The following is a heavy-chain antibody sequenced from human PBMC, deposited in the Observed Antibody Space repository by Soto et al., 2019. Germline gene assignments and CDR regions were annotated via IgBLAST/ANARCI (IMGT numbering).Heavy chain of an antibody. D-gene: IGHD3-22*01. CDR3: ARQRDYYDTSGDSYFDY. CDR2: IHYSGST. Sequence: SETLSLTCTVSGGSISSANYFWGWIRQPPGKGLEWIGSIHYSGSTYYNLSLKSRVTISVDTSKNQFSLKLTSVTAADTAVYYCARQRDYYDTSGDSYFDYWGQGTLVTVSS. CDR1: GGSISSANYF. V-gene: IGHV4-39*01. J-gene: IGHJ4*02.